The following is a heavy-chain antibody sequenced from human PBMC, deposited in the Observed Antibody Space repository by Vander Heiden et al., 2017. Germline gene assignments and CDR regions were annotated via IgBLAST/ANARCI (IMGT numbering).Heavy chain of an antibody. CDR2: INPDSGGS. V-gene: IGHV1-2*02. J-gene: IGHJ4*02. CDR1: GYTFSGFY. CDR3: ARRFGTSSVDF. D-gene: IGHD6-25*01. Sequence: QVQLVQSGAEVKKPGASVKVSCKASGYTFSGFYIHWVRQATGQGPEWMGWINPDSGGSIYAQKFQGRVTMTSDTSITTVYMELSRLTSGDTAVYYCARRFGTSSVDFWGQGTLVTVSS.